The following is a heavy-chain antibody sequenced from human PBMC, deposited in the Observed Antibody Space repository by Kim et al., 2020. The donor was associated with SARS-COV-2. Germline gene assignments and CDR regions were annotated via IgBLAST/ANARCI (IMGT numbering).Heavy chain of an antibody. CDR2: IWYDGSNK. D-gene: IGHD6-13*01. Sequence: GGSLRLSCAASGFTFSSYGMHWVRQAPGKGLEWVAVIWYDGSNKYYADSVKGRFTISRDNSKNTLYLQMNSLRAEDTAVYYCARDSEEFETGGDPIAAAVKPSYYYYGMDVWGQGTTVTVSS. J-gene: IGHJ6*02. CDR3: ARDSEEFETGGDPIAAAVKPSYYYYGMDV. CDR1: GFTFSSYG. V-gene: IGHV3-33*01.